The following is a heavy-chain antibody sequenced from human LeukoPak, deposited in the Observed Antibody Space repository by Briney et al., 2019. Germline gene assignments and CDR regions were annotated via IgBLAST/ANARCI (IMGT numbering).Heavy chain of an antibody. CDR1: GFTFNNYG. J-gene: IGHJ4*02. CDR3: AKDSLRTYYGSGSYPLDY. V-gene: IGHV3-30*02. D-gene: IGHD3-10*01. Sequence: PGGSLRLSCAASGFTFNNYGMHWVRQAPGKGPEWVAFIRFDGGNKYYADSVKGRFTISRDSSKNTLFLQMNSLRADDTAVYYCAKDSLRTYYGSGSYPLDYWGQGTLVTVSS. CDR2: IRFDGGNK.